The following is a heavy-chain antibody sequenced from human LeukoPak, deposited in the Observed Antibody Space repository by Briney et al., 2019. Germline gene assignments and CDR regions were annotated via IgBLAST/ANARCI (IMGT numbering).Heavy chain of an antibody. CDR3: AKDGIRDFWSGYYSGHYYYMDV. CDR1: GGSISSYY. D-gene: IGHD3-3*01. CDR2: IYYSGST. J-gene: IGHJ6*03. V-gene: IGHV4-59*01. Sequence: PSETLSLTCTVPGGSISSYYWSWIRQPPGKGLDWIGYIYYSGSTHYNPSLKSRVTISVDTSKNQFSLKLSSVTAADTAVFFQAKDGIRDFWSGYYSGHYYYMDVWGKGTTVTVSS.